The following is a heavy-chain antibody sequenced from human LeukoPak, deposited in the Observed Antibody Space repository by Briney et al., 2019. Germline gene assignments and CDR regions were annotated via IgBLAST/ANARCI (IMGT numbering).Heavy chain of an antibody. D-gene: IGHD1-26*01. V-gene: IGHV4-34*01. J-gene: IGHJ4*02. CDR2: INHSGST. CDR3: ARQGGWGGAASLFEY. Sequence: SETLSLTCAVYGGSFSGYYWSWIRQPPGKGLEWIGEINHSGSTNYNPSLKSRVTMSVDTSKNQFSLKLSSVTAADTAMFYCARQGGWGGAASLFEYWGQGILVTVSS. CDR1: GGSFSGYY.